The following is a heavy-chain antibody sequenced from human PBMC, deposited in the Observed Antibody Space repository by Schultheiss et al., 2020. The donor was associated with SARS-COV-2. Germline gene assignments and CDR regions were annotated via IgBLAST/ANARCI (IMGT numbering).Heavy chain of an antibody. CDR3: ARPPQTVYYYYMDV. CDR2: ISYDGSNK. J-gene: IGHJ6*03. CDR1: GFTFSSYA. D-gene: IGHD4-17*01. V-gene: IGHV3-30-3*01. Sequence: SLKISCTASGFTFSSYAIHWVRQAPGKGLEWVAVISYDGSNKYYADSVKGRFTISRDNSKNTLYLQMNSLRAEDTAVYYCARPPQTVYYYYMDVWGKGTTVTVSS.